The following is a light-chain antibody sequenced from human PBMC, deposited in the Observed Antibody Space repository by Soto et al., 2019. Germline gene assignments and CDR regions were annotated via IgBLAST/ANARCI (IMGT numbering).Light chain of an antibody. J-gene: IGKJ2*01. CDR1: QSINNW. CDR3: QHYASYYT. V-gene: IGKV1-5*01. CDR2: DAS. Sequence: DIQMTQSPSTLSASAGDRVTITCRASQSINNWLAWYQQKPGKAPNLLIYDASNLESGVPSRFSGSGSGTEFTLTISSLQPDDFATYYCQHYASYYTFGQGTNLEIK.